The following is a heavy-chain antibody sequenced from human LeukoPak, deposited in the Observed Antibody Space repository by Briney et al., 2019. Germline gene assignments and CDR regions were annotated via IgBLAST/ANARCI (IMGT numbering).Heavy chain of an antibody. J-gene: IGHJ4*02. V-gene: IGHV4-39*07. CDR3: ARGVKQWLVN. Sequence: KPSETLFLTCTVSGGSISTSSFYWGWIRQPPGKGLEWIGNIYYSGSTYYNPSLKSRVTLSVDTSKNQFSLKLYSVTAADTAVYYCARGVKQWLVNWGQGTLVTVSS. CDR2: IYYSGST. CDR1: GGSISTSSFY. D-gene: IGHD6-19*01.